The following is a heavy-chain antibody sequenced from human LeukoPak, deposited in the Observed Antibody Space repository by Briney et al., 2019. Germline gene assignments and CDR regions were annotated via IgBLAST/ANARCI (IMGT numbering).Heavy chain of an antibody. J-gene: IGHJ6*03. CDR1: VVAFSAYY. Sequence: PSGTLSLTCAVSVVAFSAYYCSSIPQPPGKGLECSGEINHSRSSNYKPTTKSRVTISVATCKNQFFLKLSSVTAADTAVYYSARGVRIAGRRGRGYYYYYLDVWGKGTPVTVSS. CDR2: INHSRSS. V-gene: IGHV4-34*01. CDR3: ARGVRIAGRRGRGYYYYYLDV. D-gene: IGHD6-6*01.